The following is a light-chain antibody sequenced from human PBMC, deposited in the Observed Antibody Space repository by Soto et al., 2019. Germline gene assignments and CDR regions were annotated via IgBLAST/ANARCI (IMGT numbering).Light chain of an antibody. V-gene: IGKV3-11*01. CDR1: QSVSSY. CDR3: QQRSNWPST. CDR2: DAS. J-gene: IGKJ4*01. Sequence: EIVLTQSPATLSLSPGERATLSCSASQSVSSYLAWYQQKPGQAPRLLIYDASSRATGIPARFSGSGSGTDFTLTITSLEPEEFAVYYCQQRSNWPSTFGGGTKVEI.